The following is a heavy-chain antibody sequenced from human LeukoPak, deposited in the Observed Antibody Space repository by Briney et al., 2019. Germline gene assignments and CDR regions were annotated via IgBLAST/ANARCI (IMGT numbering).Heavy chain of an antibody. CDR1: GFTVSSNY. CDR3: ARDPSTYHYDY. D-gene: IGHD2-21*01. CDR2: IYSGGST. J-gene: IGHJ4*02. Sequence: GGSLRLSCAASGFTVSSNYMSWVRQAPGKGLEWVSVIYSGGSTYYADSVKGRFTISRDNSKNTLYLQLNSLRAEDTAVYYCARDPSTYHYDYWGQGTLVTVSS. V-gene: IGHV3-53*01.